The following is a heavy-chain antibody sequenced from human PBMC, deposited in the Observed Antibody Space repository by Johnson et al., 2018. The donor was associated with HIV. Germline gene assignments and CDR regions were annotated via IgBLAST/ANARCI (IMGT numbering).Heavy chain of an antibody. J-gene: IGHJ3*02. CDR3: ARGFSKDDAFDI. V-gene: IGHV3-9*01. CDR1: GFTFDDYA. D-gene: IGHD3-16*01. Sequence: EVQLVESGGGLVQPGRSLRLSCAASGFTFDDYAMHWVRQAPGKGLEWVSGISWNSGSIGYADSVKGRFTISGDNNKNSLYLQMNSLRAEDRAVYYCARGFSKDDAFDIWGQGTMVTVSS. CDR2: ISWNSGSI.